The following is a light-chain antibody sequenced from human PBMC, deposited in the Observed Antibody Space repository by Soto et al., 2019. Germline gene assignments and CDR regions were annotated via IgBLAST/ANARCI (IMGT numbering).Light chain of an antibody. CDR1: QTIDSW. CDR2: KAS. J-gene: IGKJ1*01. V-gene: IGKV1-5*03. CDR3: QQYHIYSGT. Sequence: DIQMTPSPSTLSASVGDRVTIPCRASQTIDSWLAWYQQRPGKPPNLLIYKASTLASGVPSRFSGSGSGTEFTLTINSLQPDDFATYYCQQYHIYSGTFGQGTKVDIK.